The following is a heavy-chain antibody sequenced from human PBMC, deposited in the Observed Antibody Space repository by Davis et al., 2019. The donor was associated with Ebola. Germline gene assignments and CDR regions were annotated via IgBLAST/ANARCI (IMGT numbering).Heavy chain of an antibody. CDR1: GYTFTSYG. D-gene: IGHD1-26*01. Sequence: AASVKVSCKASGYTFTSYGISWVRQAPGQGLEWMGWISAYNGNTNYAQKLQGRVTMTTDTSTSTAYMELRSLRSDDTAVYYCARGGGIEWELLWALWPFDYWGQGTLVTVSS. CDR2: ISAYNGNT. V-gene: IGHV1-18*01. J-gene: IGHJ4*02. CDR3: ARGGGIEWELLWALWPFDY.